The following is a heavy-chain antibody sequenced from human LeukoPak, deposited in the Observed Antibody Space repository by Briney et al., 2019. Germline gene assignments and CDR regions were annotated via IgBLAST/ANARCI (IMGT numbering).Heavy chain of an antibody. Sequence: GGSLRLSCAASGFTFSSYGMHWVRQAPGKGLEWVAFIRYDGSNKYYADSVKGRFTISRDNSKNTLYLQMNSLRAEDTAVYYCAKWEHYYDSSGYATPDYWGQGTLVTVSS. J-gene: IGHJ4*02. CDR3: AKWEHYYDSSGYATPDY. D-gene: IGHD3-22*01. V-gene: IGHV3-30*02. CDR2: IRYDGSNK. CDR1: GFTFSSYG.